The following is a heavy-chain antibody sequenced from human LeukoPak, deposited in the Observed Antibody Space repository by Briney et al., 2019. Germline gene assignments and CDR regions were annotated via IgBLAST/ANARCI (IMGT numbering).Heavy chain of an antibody. V-gene: IGHV1-8*03. CDR2: MNPNSGNT. CDR3: ARGFQGSTSSDY. CDR1: GGTFSSYA. J-gene: IGHJ4*02. Sequence: GASVKVSCKASGGTFSSYAISWVRQAPGQGLEWMGWMNPNSGNTGYAQKFQGRVTITRNTSISTAYMELSSLRSEDTAVYYCARGFQGSTSSDYWGQGTLVTVSS. D-gene: IGHD2-2*01.